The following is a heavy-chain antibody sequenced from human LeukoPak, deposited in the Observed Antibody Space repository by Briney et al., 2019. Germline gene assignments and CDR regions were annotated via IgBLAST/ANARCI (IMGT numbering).Heavy chain of an antibody. CDR3: TTALLYYYYGMDV. Sequence: VGALRLSCAASGFILSNAWMSWVRQAPGKGLEWVGRIKSKTDGGTTDYAAPVKGRFTISRDDSKNTLYLQMNSLKTEDTAVYYCTTALLYYYYGMDVWGQGTTVTVSS. D-gene: IGHD1-26*01. V-gene: IGHV3-15*01. J-gene: IGHJ6*02. CDR1: GFILSNAW. CDR2: IKSKTDGGTT.